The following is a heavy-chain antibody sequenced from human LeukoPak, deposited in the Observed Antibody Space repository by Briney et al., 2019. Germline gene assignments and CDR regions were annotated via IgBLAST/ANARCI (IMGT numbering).Heavy chain of an antibody. CDR2: IKSKTDGGTT. V-gene: IGHV3-15*01. CDR1: GFTFSNAW. J-gene: IGHJ4*02. Sequence: GGSLRLSCAASGFTFSNAWMSWFRQAPGKGLEWVGRIKSKTDGGTTDYAAPVKGRFTISRDDSKNTLYLQMNSLKTEDTAVYYCTTDGGAASPFDYWGQGTLVTVSS. D-gene: IGHD2-15*01. CDR3: TTDGGAASPFDY.